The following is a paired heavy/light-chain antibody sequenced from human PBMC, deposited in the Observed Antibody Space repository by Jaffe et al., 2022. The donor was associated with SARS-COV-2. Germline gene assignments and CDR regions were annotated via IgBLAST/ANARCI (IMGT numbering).Light chain of an antibody. CDR1: QGISSA. V-gene: IGKV1D-13*01. CDR3: QQLNNYPLT. CDR2: DAS. J-gene: IGKJ4*01. Sequence: AIQLTQSPSSLSASVGDRVTITCRASQGISSALAWHQQKPGKAPKLLIYDASSLESGVPSRFSGSGSGTDFTLTISGLQPEDFATYFCQQLNNYPLTFGGGTKVEIK.
Heavy chain of an antibody. Sequence: QVQLVESGGGVVLPGRSLRLSCAASGFTFSSYDMHWVRQAPGKGLEWLAVISYDGSNKYYADSVKGRFTISRDNSKNTLYLQMNSLRAEDTAVYYCAKDPYSSGDANFDYWGQGTLVTVSS. CDR3: AKDPYSSGDANFDY. CDR2: ISYDGSNK. D-gene: IGHD6-19*01. V-gene: IGHV3-30*18. J-gene: IGHJ4*02. CDR1: GFTFSSYD.